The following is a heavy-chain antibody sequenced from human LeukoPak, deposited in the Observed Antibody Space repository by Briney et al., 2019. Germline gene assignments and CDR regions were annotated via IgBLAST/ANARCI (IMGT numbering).Heavy chain of an antibody. CDR3: ARDPQTTVVTYLFDY. Sequence: ASVKVSCKASGYTFTSYYMHWVRQAPGQGLEWMGIINPSGGSTSYAQKFQGRVTMTRDTSTSTVYMELSSLRSEDTAVYYCARDPQTTVVTYLFDYWGQGTLVTVSS. CDR1: GYTFTSYY. D-gene: IGHD4-23*01. J-gene: IGHJ4*02. CDR2: INPSGGST. V-gene: IGHV1-46*01.